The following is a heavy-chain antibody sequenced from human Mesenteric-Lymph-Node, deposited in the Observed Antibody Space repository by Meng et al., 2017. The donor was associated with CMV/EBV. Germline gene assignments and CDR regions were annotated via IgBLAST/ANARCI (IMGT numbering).Heavy chain of an antibody. D-gene: IGHD3-3*01. CDR2: IHHSGAT. Sequence: GGSISRGGYYWSWVRQFPGKGLEWIAYIHHSGATSHNPSLKSRVSISVDTSENHFSLRLSSVTAADTAVYYCARQLDDFWSGYPLDSWGRGTLVTVSS. J-gene: IGHJ4*02. V-gene: IGHV4-31*02. CDR1: GGSISRGGYY. CDR3: ARQLDDFWSGYPLDS.